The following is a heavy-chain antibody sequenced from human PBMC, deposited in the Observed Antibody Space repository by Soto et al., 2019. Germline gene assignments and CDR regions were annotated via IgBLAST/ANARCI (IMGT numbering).Heavy chain of an antibody. Sequence: EVPLVASGGGLVQPGGSLRLSCAASGFTFSNYWMTWVRQAPGKGLEWVANLKGDGSEKNYVDSVKGRFTISRDNARNSLYLQMYSLRAEDTAVYYCARSTGWYPDSWGQGTLVTVSS. CDR2: LKGDGSEK. J-gene: IGHJ4*02. CDR1: GFTFSNYW. D-gene: IGHD6-19*01. V-gene: IGHV3-7*01. CDR3: ARSTGWYPDS.